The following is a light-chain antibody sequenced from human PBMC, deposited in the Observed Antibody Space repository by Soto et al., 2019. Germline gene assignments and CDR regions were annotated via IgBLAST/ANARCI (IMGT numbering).Light chain of an antibody. Sequence: EIVLTQSPGTLSLSPGERATLSSRPGRGFGSSSLPGYQQKPGQAPRLLIYGASSRATGIPDRFSGSGSGTDFTLTISRLEPEDFAVYYCQQYGSSPRTFGQGTKVEIK. CDR2: GAS. J-gene: IGKJ1*01. V-gene: IGKV3-20*01. CDR3: QQYGSSPRT. CDR1: RGFGSSS.